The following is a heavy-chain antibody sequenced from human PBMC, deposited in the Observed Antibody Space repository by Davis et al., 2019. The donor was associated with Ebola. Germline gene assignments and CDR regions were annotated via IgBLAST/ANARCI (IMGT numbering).Heavy chain of an antibody. CDR3: ASGQGVDAFDI. V-gene: IGHV1-3*01. J-gene: IGHJ3*02. CDR2: INAGNGNT. CDR1: GYTFTSYA. Sequence: PGGSLRLSCAASGYTFTSYAMHWVRQAPGQRLEWMGWINAGNGNTKYSQKFQGRVTITRDTSASTAYMELSSLRSEDTAVYYCASGQGVDAFDIWGQGTMVTVSS.